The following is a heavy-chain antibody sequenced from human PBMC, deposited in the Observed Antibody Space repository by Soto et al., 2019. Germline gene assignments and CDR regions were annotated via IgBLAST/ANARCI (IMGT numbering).Heavy chain of an antibody. CDR1: GYAFTTYV. Sequence: QVHLVQSGAEVKKPGASVKVSCKGSGYAFTTYVITWVRQAPGQGLEWMGWISAHNGNTKYAQKLQGRVTVTRDTSTSTAYMELRSLRSDDTAVYYCARGRYGDYWGQGALVTVSS. V-gene: IGHV1-18*01. CDR3: ARGRYGDY. CDR2: ISAHNGNT. J-gene: IGHJ4*02. D-gene: IGHD1-1*01.